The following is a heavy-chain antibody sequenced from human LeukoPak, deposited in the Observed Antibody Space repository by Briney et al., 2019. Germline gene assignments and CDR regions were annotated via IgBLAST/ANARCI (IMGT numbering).Heavy chain of an antibody. CDR3: ARGGTSIAARPSVVPFDY. CDR1: GGSVSSGSYY. D-gene: IGHD6-6*01. CDR2: IYYSGGT. V-gene: IGHV4-61*01. Sequence: SETLSLTCTVSGGSVSSGSYYWSWIRQPPGKGLEWIGYIYYSGGTNYNPSLKSRVAISVDTSKNQFSLKLSSVTAADTAVYYCARGGTSIAARPSVVPFDYWGQGTLVIVSS. J-gene: IGHJ4*02.